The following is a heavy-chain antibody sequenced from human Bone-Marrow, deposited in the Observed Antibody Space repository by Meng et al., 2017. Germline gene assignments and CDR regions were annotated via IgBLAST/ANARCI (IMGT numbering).Heavy chain of an antibody. Sequence: QGHEVQSWLEVEKPGSSVNVSWKASGGTLRSYPISWVRKPPGQGLEWMGGIIPIFGTANYAQKFQGRVTITADESTSTAYMELSSLRSEDTAVYYCAREGIAAASLQDWGQGTLVTVSS. V-gene: IGHV1-69*01. CDR3: AREGIAAASLQD. CDR2: IIPIFGTA. D-gene: IGHD6-13*01. J-gene: IGHJ1*01. CDR1: GGTLRSYP.